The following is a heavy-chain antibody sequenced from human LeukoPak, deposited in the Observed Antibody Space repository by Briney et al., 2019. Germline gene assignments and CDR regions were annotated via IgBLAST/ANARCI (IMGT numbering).Heavy chain of an antibody. CDR3: ARDPSYCGGDCYAFDI. Sequence: SVKLSCKASGYTFINYYIHWXRQAPGQGLEWMGIXNPSSDSTSYAQKFQGRVTMTRATSTSTFYMELSSLRPEDTAVYYCARDPSYCGGDCYAFDIWGQGTMVTVSS. J-gene: IGHJ3*02. V-gene: IGHV1-46*01. D-gene: IGHD2-21*02. CDR1: GYTFINYY. CDR2: XNPSSDST.